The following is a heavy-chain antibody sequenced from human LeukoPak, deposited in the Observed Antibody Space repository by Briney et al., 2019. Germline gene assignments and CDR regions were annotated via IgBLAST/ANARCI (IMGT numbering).Heavy chain of an antibody. CDR2: INPNSGGT. D-gene: IGHD2-21*02. Sequence: ASVTVSCKASGYTFTGYYMHWVRQAPGQGLEWMGWINPNSGGTKYAQKFQGRVTVTRDTSINTVYMQLSNLTSDDTAVYYCARERIVVVTLSDAIDIRGQGTMVTASS. V-gene: IGHV1-2*02. CDR3: ARERIVVVTLSDAIDI. J-gene: IGHJ3*02. CDR1: GYTFTGYY.